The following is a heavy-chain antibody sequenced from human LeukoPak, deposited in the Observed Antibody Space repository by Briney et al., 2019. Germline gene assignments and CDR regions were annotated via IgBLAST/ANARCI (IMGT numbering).Heavy chain of an antibody. D-gene: IGHD5-12*01. Sequence: ASVKVSCKASGYTFTSYYMHWVRQAPGQGLEWMGIINPSGGSTSYAQKFQGRVTITADESTSTAYMELSSLRSDDTAVYYCASGYGYYYYMDVWGKGTTVTVSS. CDR3: ASGYGYYYYMDV. J-gene: IGHJ6*03. CDR2: INPSGGST. CDR1: GYTFTSYY. V-gene: IGHV1-46*01.